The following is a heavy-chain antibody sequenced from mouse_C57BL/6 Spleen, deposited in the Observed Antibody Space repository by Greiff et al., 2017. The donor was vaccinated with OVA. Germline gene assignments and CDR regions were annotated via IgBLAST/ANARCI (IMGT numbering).Heavy chain of an antibody. Sequence: VQLQQSGPGLVAPSQSLSITCTVSGFSLTSYGVHWVRQPPGKGLEWLVVIWSDGSTTYNSALKSRLSISKDNSKSQVFLKMNSLQTDDTAMYYCARQGLLRFYYAMDYWGQGTSVTVSS. J-gene: IGHJ4*01. V-gene: IGHV2-6-1*01. CDR3: ARQGLLRFYYAMDY. CDR1: GFSLTSYG. D-gene: IGHD2-3*01. CDR2: IWSDGST.